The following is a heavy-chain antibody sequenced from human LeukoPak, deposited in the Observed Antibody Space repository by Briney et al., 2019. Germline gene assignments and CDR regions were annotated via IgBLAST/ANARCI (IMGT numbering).Heavy chain of an antibody. CDR3: AKDKITAAGRDWCLDL. V-gene: IGHV3-33*06. CDR1: GFTFSSYG. Sequence: PGGSLRLSCAASGFTFSSYGMHWVRQAPGKGLERVAVIWYDGSNKYYADSVRGRFTISRDNSKNTLYLQMNSLRVEDTAVYYCAKDKITAAGRDWCLDLWGRGTLVTVSS. CDR2: IWYDGSNK. J-gene: IGHJ2*01. D-gene: IGHD6-13*01.